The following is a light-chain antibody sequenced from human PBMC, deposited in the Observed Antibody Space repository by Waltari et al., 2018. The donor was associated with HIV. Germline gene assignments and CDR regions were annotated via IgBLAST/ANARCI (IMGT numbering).Light chain of an antibody. CDR2: EVN. V-gene: IGLV2-18*02. Sequence: QSALTQPPSVSGSPGQSVTISSTGTNSDVGSYHRVPWYQLPPGTAPKPMIYEVNNRPSGVADRFAGSKSGNTTSLTIYGLQAEDEADYYCSSYTSSSTLWMFGGGTKLTVL. CDR3: SSYTSSSTLWM. J-gene: IGLJ3*02. CDR1: NSDVGSYHR.